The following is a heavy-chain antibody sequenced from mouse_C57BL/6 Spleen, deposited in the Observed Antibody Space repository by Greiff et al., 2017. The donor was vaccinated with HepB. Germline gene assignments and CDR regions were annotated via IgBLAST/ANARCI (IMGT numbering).Heavy chain of an antibody. J-gene: IGHJ2*01. CDR3: ARSAYGSRPYYFDY. CDR1: GYTFTDYY. Sequence: VKLMESGAELVRPGASVKLSCKASGYTFTDYYINWVKQRPGQGLEWIARIYPGSGNTYYNEKFKGKATLTAEKSSSTAYMQLSSLTSEDSAVYFCARSAYGSRPYYFDYWGQGTTLTVSS. V-gene: IGHV1-76*01. CDR2: IYPGSGNT. D-gene: IGHD1-1*01.